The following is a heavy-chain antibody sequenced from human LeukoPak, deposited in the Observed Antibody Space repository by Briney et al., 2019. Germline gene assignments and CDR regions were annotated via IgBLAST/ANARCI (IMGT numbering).Heavy chain of an antibody. D-gene: IGHD5-24*01. CDR2: INPSGGST. Sequence: GASVKVSCKASGYTFTSYYMHWVRQAPGQGLEWMGIINPSGGSTSYAQKFQGRVTISVDTSKNQFSLKLSSVTAADTAVYYCARPLRPRDLDAFDIWGQGTMVTVSS. CDR3: ARPLRPRDLDAFDI. CDR1: GYTFTSYY. J-gene: IGHJ3*02. V-gene: IGHV1-46*01.